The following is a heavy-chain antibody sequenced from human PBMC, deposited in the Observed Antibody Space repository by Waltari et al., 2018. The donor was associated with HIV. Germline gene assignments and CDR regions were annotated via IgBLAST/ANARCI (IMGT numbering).Heavy chain of an antibody. J-gene: IGHJ6*02. Sequence: QVQLIQSGAEVKKPGASVKVSCKVFGYHLTELSMPWVRQAPGKGLDWMGGFDPEDDETIYAQKFQGRVTMTEDTSTDSAYMELSSLTSEDTAVYYCATGGGTTSIQLYDLDVWGQGTTVTVSS. CDR2: FDPEDDET. CDR1: GYHLTELS. CDR3: ATGGGTTSIQLYDLDV. V-gene: IGHV1-24*01. D-gene: IGHD1-26*01.